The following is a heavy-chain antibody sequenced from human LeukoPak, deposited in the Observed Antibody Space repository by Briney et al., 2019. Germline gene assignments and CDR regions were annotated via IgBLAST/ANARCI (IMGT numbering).Heavy chain of an antibody. Sequence: PGRSLRLSCAASGFTFSSYGMHWVRQAPGKGLEWVAVISYDGSNKYYADSVKGRFTISRDNFKKTLYLQINSLRAEDTAMFHCAKDWGELSPLYYFDSWGQGTLVTVSS. D-gene: IGHD3-16*02. J-gene: IGHJ4*02. V-gene: IGHV3-30*18. CDR1: GFTFSSYG. CDR3: AKDWGELSPLYYFDS. CDR2: ISYDGSNK.